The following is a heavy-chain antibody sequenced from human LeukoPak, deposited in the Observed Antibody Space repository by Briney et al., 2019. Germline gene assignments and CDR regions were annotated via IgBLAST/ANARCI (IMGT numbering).Heavy chain of an antibody. J-gene: IGHJ6*02. D-gene: IGHD1-1*01. Sequence: PGGSLRLSCAASRFTFSSYAMSWVRQAPGKGLEWVSAISGSGGSTYYADSVKGRFTISRDNSKSTLYLQMNSLRAEDTAVYHCAKTRGFEKKLAHYYGMDVWGQGTTVTVSS. CDR3: AKTRGFEKKLAHYYGMDV. CDR1: RFTFSSYA. CDR2: ISGSGGST. V-gene: IGHV3-23*01.